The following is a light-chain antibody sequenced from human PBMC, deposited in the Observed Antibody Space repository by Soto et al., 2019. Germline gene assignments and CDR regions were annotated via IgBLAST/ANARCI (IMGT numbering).Light chain of an antibody. CDR1: QRISSNS. J-gene: IGKJ5*01. CDR3: QQYGSSPPIT. V-gene: IGKV3-20*01. Sequence: ELVLTQSPGTLSLSPGERATLSCRASQRISSNSLAWYQQKPCQAPRLLIYGAYSRATGIPDRFSGSGSGTDFTLTISRLEPEDFAVYYCQQYGSSPPITCGQGTRLEIK. CDR2: GAY.